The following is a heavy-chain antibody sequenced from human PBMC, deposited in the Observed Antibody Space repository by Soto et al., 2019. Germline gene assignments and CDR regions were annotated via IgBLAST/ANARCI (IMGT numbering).Heavy chain of an antibody. CDR2: IHTSGSAT. V-gene: IGHV3-48*03. D-gene: IGHD1-26*01. J-gene: IGHJ6*02. CDR1: DFTFSTFE. CDR3: ARVYRRRMAYYGMDV. Sequence: EVQLAESGGDWLQPGGSLRLSCAASDFTFSTFEMTWVRQGPGQGLEWLSFIHTSGSATYYADSVQGRFTVSRDNARNSLYLQMDRLRAEDTAIYYCARVYRRRMAYYGMDVWGRGTTVTVSS.